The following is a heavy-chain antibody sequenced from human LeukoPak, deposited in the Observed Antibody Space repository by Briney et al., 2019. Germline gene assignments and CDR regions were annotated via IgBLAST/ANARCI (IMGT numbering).Heavy chain of an antibody. CDR3: SKDISAGGLDV. J-gene: IGHJ6*02. V-gene: IGHV3-9*01. Sequence: HPGGSLRLSCVASGFIVNDHAMHWVRQTPGKGLEWVAGVFWYGVDKGYADSVKGRFTIFRDNAKNSMYLQMNSLRIEDTALYYCSKDISAGGLDVWGPGTPVTVSS. CDR1: GFIVNDHA. CDR2: VFWYGVDK. D-gene: IGHD3-16*02.